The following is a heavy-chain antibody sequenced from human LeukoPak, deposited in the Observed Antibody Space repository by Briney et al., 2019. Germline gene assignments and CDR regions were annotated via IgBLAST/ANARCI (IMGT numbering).Heavy chain of an antibody. CDR2: IIPIFGTG. D-gene: IGHD3-22*01. CDR3: AREDHETYYYDSSGYWWYY. J-gene: IGHJ4*02. V-gene: IGHV1-69*05. Sequence: SVKVSCKASGGTFSSYAISWVRQAPGQGLEWMGRIIPIFGTGSYAQKFQGRVTITTDESTSTAYMELSSLRSEDTAVYYCAREDHETYYYDSSGYWWYYWGQGTLVTVSS. CDR1: GGTFSSYA.